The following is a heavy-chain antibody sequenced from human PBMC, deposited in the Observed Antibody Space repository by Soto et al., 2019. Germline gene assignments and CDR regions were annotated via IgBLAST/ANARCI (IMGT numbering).Heavy chain of an antibody. CDR3: ARSTETRTSIAAAGWFDP. V-gene: IGHV1-2*04. D-gene: IGHD6-13*01. CDR2: INPNSGGT. Sequence: VSCKASGYTFNGDYMHWVRKAPGQGLEWMGWINPNSGGTNYAQKFQGWVTMTRDTSISTAYMELSRLRSDDTAVYYCARSTETRTSIAAAGWFDPWGQGTLVTVSS. J-gene: IGHJ5*02. CDR1: GYTFNGDY.